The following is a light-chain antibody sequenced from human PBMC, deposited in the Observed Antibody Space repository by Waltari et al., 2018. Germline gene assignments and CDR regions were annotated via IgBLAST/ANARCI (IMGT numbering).Light chain of an antibody. CDR3: QNHERLPAT. Sequence: EIVLTQSPGTLSLSPGEIPTLSCRASQSIGKYLVWYQQKPGQAPRLLIYAASSRATGVPDRFSGSGSGTDFSLTISRLEPEDFAVYYCQNHERLPATFGQGTKVEIK. V-gene: IGKV3-20*01. CDR2: AAS. CDR1: QSIGKY. J-gene: IGKJ1*01.